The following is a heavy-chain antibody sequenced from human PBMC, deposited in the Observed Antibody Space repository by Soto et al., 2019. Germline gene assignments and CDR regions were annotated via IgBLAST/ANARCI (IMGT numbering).Heavy chain of an antibody. CDR2: IYYSGST. J-gene: IGHJ3*02. Sequence: ETRSLTCTVSGGSISSYYWSWIRQPPGKGLEWIGYIYYSGSTNYNPSLKSRVTISVDTSKNQFSLKLSSVTAADTAVYYCARDYDFWSGPQRKSAFDIWGQGTMVTVSS. CDR1: GGSISSYY. CDR3: ARDYDFWSGPQRKSAFDI. V-gene: IGHV4-59*01. D-gene: IGHD3-3*01.